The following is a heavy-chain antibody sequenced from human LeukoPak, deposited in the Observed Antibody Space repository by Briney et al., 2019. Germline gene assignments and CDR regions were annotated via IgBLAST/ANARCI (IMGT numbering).Heavy chain of an antibody. CDR3: AKHSGAGTYMGSFDY. V-gene: IGHV3-30*02. D-gene: IGHD3-10*01. Sequence: GGSLRLSCVASGFTFSSYGMNWVRQAPGKGLEWVAFIRNDGSNEYYADSVKGRFTISRDNSKNPLFLQMNSLRAKATAVYYCAKHSGAGTYMGSFDYWGQGTLVTVSS. CDR2: IRNDGSNE. CDR1: GFTFSSYG. J-gene: IGHJ4*02.